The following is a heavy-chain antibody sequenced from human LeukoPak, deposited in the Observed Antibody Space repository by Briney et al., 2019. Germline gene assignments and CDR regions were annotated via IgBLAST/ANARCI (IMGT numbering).Heavy chain of an antibody. D-gene: IGHD2-2*01. J-gene: IGHJ3*02. CDR2: IYTSGST. CDR1: GGSISSYY. CDR3: ARDRCNSTTCASRGAFDI. Sequence: SETLSLTCTVSGGSISSYYRSWIRQPAGKGLEWIGRIYTSGSTNYNPSLKSRVTMSVDTSKNQFSLKLTSVTAADTAVYYCARDRCNSTTCASRGAFDIWGQGTMVTVS. V-gene: IGHV4-4*07.